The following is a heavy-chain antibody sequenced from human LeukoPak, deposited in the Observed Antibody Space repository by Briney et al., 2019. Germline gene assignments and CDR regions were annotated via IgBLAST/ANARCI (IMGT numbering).Heavy chain of an antibody. CDR1: GFTFSTYS. CDR2: ISSSSSYI. J-gene: IGHJ3*02. CDR3: ARGIDYGAYVLDAFDI. D-gene: IGHD4-17*01. Sequence: GRSLRLSCAASGFTFSTYSMNWVRQAPGKGLEWVSSISSSSSYIYYADSVKGRFTISRDNAKNSLYLQMNSLRAADTAVYYCARGIDYGAYVLDAFDIWGQGTMVTVSS. V-gene: IGHV3-21*01.